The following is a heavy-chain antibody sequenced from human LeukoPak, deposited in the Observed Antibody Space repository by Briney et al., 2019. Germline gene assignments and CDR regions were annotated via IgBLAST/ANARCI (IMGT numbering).Heavy chain of an antibody. CDR1: GYTFTGYY. D-gene: IGHD3-10*01. CDR2: INPNSGGT. CDR3: ARDLRFIRGPFDI. Sequence: ASVKVSCKASGYTFTGYYMHWVRQAPGQGLEWMGWINPNSGGTNYAQKFQGRVTMTRDTSISTAYMELSRLRSDDTAVYYCARDLRFIRGPFDIWGQGTMVTVSS. V-gene: IGHV1-2*02. J-gene: IGHJ3*02.